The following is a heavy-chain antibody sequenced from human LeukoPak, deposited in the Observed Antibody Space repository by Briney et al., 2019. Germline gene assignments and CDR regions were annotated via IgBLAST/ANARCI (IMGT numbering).Heavy chain of an antibody. Sequence: PSETLSLTCTVSGGSISSYYWSWIRQPPGKGLEWIGYIYYSGSTNYNPSLKSRVTISVDTSKNQFSLKLSSVTAADTAVYFCARSPPNHDLSSDFSLDFCYYGLGVWGQGTTVIVSS. D-gene: IGHD3/OR15-3a*01. CDR2: IYYSGST. CDR3: ARSPPNHDLSSDFSLDFCYYGLGV. CDR1: GGSISSYY. V-gene: IGHV4-59*08. J-gene: IGHJ6*01.